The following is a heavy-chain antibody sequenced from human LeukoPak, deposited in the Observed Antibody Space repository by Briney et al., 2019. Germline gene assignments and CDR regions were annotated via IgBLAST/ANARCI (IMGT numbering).Heavy chain of an antibody. CDR1: GFTFSSYS. CDR3: ARARYMIATDYFDY. Sequence: PGGSLRLSCAASGFTFSSYSMNWVRQAPGKGLEWVSAISGSGGSTYYADSVKGRFTISRDNSKNTLYLQMNSLRAEDTAVYYCARARYMIATDYFDYWGQGTLVTVSS. V-gene: IGHV3-23*01. CDR2: ISGSGGST. J-gene: IGHJ4*02. D-gene: IGHD3-22*01.